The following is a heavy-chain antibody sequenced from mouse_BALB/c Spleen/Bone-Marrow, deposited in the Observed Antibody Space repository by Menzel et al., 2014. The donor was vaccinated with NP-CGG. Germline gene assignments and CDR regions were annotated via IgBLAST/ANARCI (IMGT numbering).Heavy chain of an antibody. CDR2: IWAGGST. D-gene: IGHD1-1*02. CDR1: GFSLTSYG. V-gene: IGHV2-9*02. J-gene: IGHJ4*01. CDR3: ARYYLCAMDY. Sequence: VQLQQSGPGLAAPSQSLSITCTVSGFSLTSYGVHWVRQPPGKGLEWLGVIWAGGSTNYNSALMSRLSISKDNSKSQVFIKMNSLQTDDTAVYYCARYYLCAMDYWGQGTSVTVSS.